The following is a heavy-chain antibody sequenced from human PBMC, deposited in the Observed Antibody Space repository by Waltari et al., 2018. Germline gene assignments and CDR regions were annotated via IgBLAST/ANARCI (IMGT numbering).Heavy chain of an antibody. CDR3: ASASLQISPKPPRTYGMDV. J-gene: IGHJ6*02. D-gene: IGHD2-15*01. V-gene: IGHV4-38-2*01. Sequence: QVQLQESGPGLVKPSETLSLTCAVSGYSISSGYYWGWIRQPPGKGLEWIGSIYHSGRTYYTPSLKSRVTISVDTSNNQFSLKLSSVTAADTAVYYCASASLQISPKPPRTYGMDVWGQGTTVTVSS. CDR2: IYHSGRT. CDR1: GYSISSGYY.